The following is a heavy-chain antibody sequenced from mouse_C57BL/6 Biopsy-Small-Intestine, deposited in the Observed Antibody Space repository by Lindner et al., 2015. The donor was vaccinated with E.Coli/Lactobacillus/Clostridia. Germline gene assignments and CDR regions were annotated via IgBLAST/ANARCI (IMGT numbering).Heavy chain of an antibody. CDR2: ISAYSGNT. CDR1: FTLRNYG. Sequence: SVKVSCKVFWFTLRNYGFTWVRQAPGQGLEWMAWISAYSGNTNFAQDFQGRVTVTTDTSTSTAYMELRSLRSDDTAVYYCARDLWQNHIPHDAFDIWGQGTMVTVSS. J-gene: IGHJ3*01. D-gene: IGHD2-3*01. CDR3: ARDLWQNHIPHDAFDI. V-gene: IGHV1-84*02.